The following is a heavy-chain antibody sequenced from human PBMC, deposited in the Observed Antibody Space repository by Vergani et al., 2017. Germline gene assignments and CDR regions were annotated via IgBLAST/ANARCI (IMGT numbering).Heavy chain of an antibody. J-gene: IGHJ6*03. V-gene: IGHV4-59*08. CDR2: IYYSGTT. CDR1: GGSFNTYY. Sequence: QVQLEESGPGLVKPSETLSLTCTVSGGSFNTYYWSWIRQSPGKGLEWIGYIYYSGTTYYNPSLESRLTISLDTSENHLSLQLTSVTAADTAVYYCARQKDYYMDVWGKGATVTVS. CDR3: ARQKDYYMDV.